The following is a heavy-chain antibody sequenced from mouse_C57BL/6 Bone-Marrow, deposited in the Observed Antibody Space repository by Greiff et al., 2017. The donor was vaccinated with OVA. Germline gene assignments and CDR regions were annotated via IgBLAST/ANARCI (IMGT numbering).Heavy chain of an antibody. Sequence: EVQLQQSGTVLVRPGASVKMSCKTSGYTFTSYWMHWVKQRPGQGLEWIGAIYPGNSDTSYNQKFKGKAKLTAVKSSSTAYMELSSLTDEDPAVWYCTREEAYGSRFVDYWGQGTTLTVSS. V-gene: IGHV1-5*01. CDR2: IYPGNSDT. J-gene: IGHJ2*01. CDR3: TREEAYGSRFVDY. CDR1: GYTFTSYW. D-gene: IGHD1-1*01.